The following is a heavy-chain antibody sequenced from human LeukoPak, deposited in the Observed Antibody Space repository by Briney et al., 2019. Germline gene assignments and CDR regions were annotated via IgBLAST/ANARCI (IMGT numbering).Heavy chain of an antibody. CDR3: ARHPLYSGGSPRSNEYFQY. CDR2: IYYSGST. CDR1: GGSISSYY. V-gene: IGHV4-59*08. Sequence: SETLSLTCTVSGGSISSYYWSWIRQPPGKRLEWIGYIYYSGSTNYNPSLKSRVTISVDTSKNQFSLKLSSVTAADTAVYYCARHPLYSGGSPRSNEYFQYWGQGTLVTVSS. J-gene: IGHJ1*01. D-gene: IGHD2-15*01.